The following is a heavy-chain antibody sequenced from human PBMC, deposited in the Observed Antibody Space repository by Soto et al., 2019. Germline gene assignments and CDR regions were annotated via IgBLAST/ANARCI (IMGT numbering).Heavy chain of an antibody. CDR3: ARGGSGWAEYFQH. CDR2: IYYTGGT. Sequence: QVQLQESGPGLVEPSQTLSLTCTVSGGSIGSTDSYWSWIRRPPGKGLEWIGYIYYTGGTFYNPPLKSRLTISLETSSNQFSLTLTSVTATDTGIYYCARGGSGWAEYFQHWGQGTLVAVSS. J-gene: IGHJ1*01. CDR1: GGSIGSTDSY. D-gene: IGHD6-25*01. V-gene: IGHV4-30-4*08.